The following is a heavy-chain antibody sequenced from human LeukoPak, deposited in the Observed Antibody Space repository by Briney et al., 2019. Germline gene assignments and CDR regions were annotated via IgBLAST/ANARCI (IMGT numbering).Heavy chain of an antibody. V-gene: IGHV4-59*11. CDR1: GGSISNHY. Sequence: PSQTLSLTCTVSGGSISNHYWRSVSQPPGRGLEWIGYIYYSGSTKYNPSLKSRVTISVDPSKNQFSVKLSSVTAADTAVYYCAREFYYDSSFSFYIWGQGTMVTVSS. CDR2: IYYSGST. CDR3: AREFYYDSSFSFYI. J-gene: IGHJ3*02. D-gene: IGHD3-22*01.